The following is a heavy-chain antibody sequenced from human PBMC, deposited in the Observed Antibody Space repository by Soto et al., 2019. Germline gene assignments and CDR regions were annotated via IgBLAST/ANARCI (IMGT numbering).Heavy chain of an antibody. J-gene: IGHJ4*02. D-gene: IGHD2-8*01. CDR3: ARLVYDTRLNYMYFDF. Sequence: SETLSLTCAVSGVSISSGNWWTWVRQTPQRGLEYIGEIFHDGTANYYPSSERRVAISVDTSKNQFSLKLTSVTAADTAIYFCARLVYDTRLNYMYFDFWGQGALVTVSS. V-gene: IGHV4-4*02. CDR1: GVSISSGNW. CDR2: IFHDGTA.